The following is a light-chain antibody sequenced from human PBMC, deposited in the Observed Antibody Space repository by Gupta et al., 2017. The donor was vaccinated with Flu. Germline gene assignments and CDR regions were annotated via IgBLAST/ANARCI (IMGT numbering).Light chain of an antibody. CDR2: EVT. V-gene: IGLV2-18*02. CDR3: TSYTSSSTYV. Sequence: QSALTQPPSVSGSPGPSVTISCTGTSSDVGRYNRVSWYQQSPGTVPKLMIYEVTNRPSGVPDRFSGSKSGNTASLTISWLQAEDESDYYCTSYTSSSTYVFGTGTKFTVL. CDR1: SSDVGRYNR. J-gene: IGLJ1*01.